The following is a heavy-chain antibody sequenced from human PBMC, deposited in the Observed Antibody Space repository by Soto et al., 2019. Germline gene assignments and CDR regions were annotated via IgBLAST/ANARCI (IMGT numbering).Heavy chain of an antibody. Sequence: PSETLSLTCAVYVGSFSGYYWNWIRQPPGKGLEWIGEINHSGSTKYNPSLKSRVTISVDTSKNQFSLKLSSVTVADTAVYYCARHAILWVPAAIGPWGQGALVTVSS. D-gene: IGHD2-2*01. V-gene: IGHV4-34*01. CDR2: INHSGST. CDR1: VGSFSGYY. J-gene: IGHJ5*02. CDR3: ARHAILWVPAAIGP.